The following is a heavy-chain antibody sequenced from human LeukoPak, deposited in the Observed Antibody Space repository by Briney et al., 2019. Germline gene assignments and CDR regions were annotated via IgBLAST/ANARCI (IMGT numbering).Heavy chain of an antibody. V-gene: IGHV4-39*07. J-gene: IGHJ4*02. CDR2: FYHRWNN. CDR1: GGSISSGRYF. CDR3: AKEGGLLPSAWGI. Sequence: SETLSLTCSVSGGSISSGRYFWGWIRQPPGKGLEWIRSFYHRWNNYYNPSLKSRITISVDTSNNHFFLKISPVAAADTAVYYRAKEGGLLPSAWGIWGQGTLVTVSS. D-gene: IGHD2-15*01.